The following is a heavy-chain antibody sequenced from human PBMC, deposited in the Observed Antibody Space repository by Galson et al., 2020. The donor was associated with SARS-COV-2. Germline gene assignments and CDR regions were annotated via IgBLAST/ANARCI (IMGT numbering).Heavy chain of an antibody. Sequence: GGSLRLSCAASGITFSSYWMHWVRQAPGKGLVWVSRINSDGSSTSYADSVKGRFTISRDNAKNTLYLQMNSLRAEDTAVYYCARGLAAAGTGDYYYYGMDVWGQGTTVTVSS. V-gene: IGHV3-74*01. CDR1: GITFSSYW. D-gene: IGHD6-13*01. CDR3: ARGLAAAGTGDYYYYGMDV. CDR2: INSDGSST. J-gene: IGHJ6*02.